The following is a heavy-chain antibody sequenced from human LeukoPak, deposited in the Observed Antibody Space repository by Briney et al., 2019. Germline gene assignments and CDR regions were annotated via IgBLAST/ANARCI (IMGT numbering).Heavy chain of an antibody. Sequence: GGSLRLSCAASGFIFSAYGMHWVRQAPGKGLEWVAVIWNDGSNTYYGDSVKGLFTISRDNSKNTLYLQMNSLRAEDTAVYYCARDNAGLVKHLDAFDLWGQGTMVTVAS. CDR2: IWNDGSNT. CDR1: GFIFSAYG. D-gene: IGHD1-26*01. CDR3: ARDNAGLVKHLDAFDL. J-gene: IGHJ3*01. V-gene: IGHV3-33*01.